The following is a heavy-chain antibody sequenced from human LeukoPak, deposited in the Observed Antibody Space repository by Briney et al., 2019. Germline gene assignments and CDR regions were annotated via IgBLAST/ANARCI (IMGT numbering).Heavy chain of an antibody. D-gene: IGHD3-3*02. Sequence: GGSLRLSCAASGFTFTNAWMSWVRQAPGKGLEWISYISNSGRTKYYAGSVKGRFTISRDNANDSVYLQMNNLRAENTAVYYCAAVIYYWGQGTRVTVSA. CDR2: ISNSGRTK. CDR1: GFTFTNAW. V-gene: IGHV3-11*04. CDR3: AAVIYY. J-gene: IGHJ4*02.